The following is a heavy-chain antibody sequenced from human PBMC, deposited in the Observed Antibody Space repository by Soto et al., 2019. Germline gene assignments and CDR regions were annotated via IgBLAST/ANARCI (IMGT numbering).Heavy chain of an antibody. D-gene: IGHD1-26*01. V-gene: IGHV3-66*01. J-gene: IGHJ6*02. Sequence: EVQVVESGGGVVQPGGSLRLSCAASGFTVSRDYMNWVRQAPGKGLEWVSVIYSGGSTYYADSVKGRFTISRDNSKNTLYLQMNSLRAEDTAVYYCAGDPGDRNGMIVWGQGTTVTVSS. CDR3: AGDPGDRNGMIV. CDR1: GFTVSRDY. CDR2: IYSGGST.